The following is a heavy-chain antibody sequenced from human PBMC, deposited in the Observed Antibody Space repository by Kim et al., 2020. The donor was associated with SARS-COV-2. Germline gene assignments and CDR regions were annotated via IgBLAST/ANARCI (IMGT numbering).Heavy chain of an antibody. CDR1: GYTLTELS. CDR3: ATDLGPVRNYDSSGYYNY. CDR2: FDPEDGET. Sequence: ASVKVSCKVSGYTLTELSMHWVRQAPGKGLEWMGGFDPEDGETIYAQKFQGRVTMTEDTSTDTAYMELSSLRSEDTAVYYCATDLGPVRNYDSSGYYNYWGQGTLFTVSS. J-gene: IGHJ4*02. V-gene: IGHV1-24*01. D-gene: IGHD3-22*01.